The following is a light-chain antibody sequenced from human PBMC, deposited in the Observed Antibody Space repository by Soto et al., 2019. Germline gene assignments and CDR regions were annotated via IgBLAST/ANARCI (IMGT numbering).Light chain of an antibody. CDR2: GPS. V-gene: IGKV3-20*01. CDR1: QSVRSAY. Sequence: EIVLTQSPGTLSLSPGERATLSCRASQSVRSAYLAWYQQKPGQAPRLLIYGPSSRATGIPDRFGGSGSGTDFTLTISILEPEDFSVYYCQQYGSSPLTFGGGTKVEIK. CDR3: QQYGSSPLT. J-gene: IGKJ4*01.